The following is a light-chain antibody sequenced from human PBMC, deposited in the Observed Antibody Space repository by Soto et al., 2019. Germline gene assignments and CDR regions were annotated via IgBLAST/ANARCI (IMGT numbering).Light chain of an antibody. V-gene: IGKV3-20*01. J-gene: IGKJ3*01. CDR2: GAS. CDR1: QSVSSSY. Sequence: EIVLTQSPGTLSLSPGERATLSCRASQSVSSSYLAWYQQKPGQAPRLLIYGASSSATGIPDRFSVSGSGTDFTLTISSLEPEAFAVYYCQQYGSSPPFTFGPGTKVDIK. CDR3: QQYGSSPPFT.